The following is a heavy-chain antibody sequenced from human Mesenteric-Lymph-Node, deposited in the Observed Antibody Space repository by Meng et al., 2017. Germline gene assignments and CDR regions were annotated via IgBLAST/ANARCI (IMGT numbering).Heavy chain of an antibody. CDR1: GDSIPSGDYS. D-gene: IGHD4-17*01. CDR2: IYYSGST. J-gene: IGHJ5*02. CDR3: ARDRKHYGERGWFDP. Sequence: QVQMQEHGPGLVRPSQTLSLTCAVSGDSIPSGDYSWTWIRQPPGKGLEWIGYIYYSGSTYSNASLKSRVTISIDRSKNQFSLKLSSVTAADTAVYYCARDRKHYGERGWFDPWGQGTLVTVSS. V-gene: IGHV4-30-2*05.